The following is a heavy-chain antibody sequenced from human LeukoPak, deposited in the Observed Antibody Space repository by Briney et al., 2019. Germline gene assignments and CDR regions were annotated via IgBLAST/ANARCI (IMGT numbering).Heavy chain of an antibody. CDR2: ISSSGSTI. V-gene: IGHV3-11*04. CDR1: GFTFSDYY. Sequence: SGGSLRLSCAASGFTFSDYYMSWIRQAPGKGLEWVSYISSSGSTIYYADSVKGRFTISRDNAKNSLYLQMDSLRAEDTAVYYCARGYYDSSGYLYYFDYWGQGTLVTVSS. J-gene: IGHJ4*02. D-gene: IGHD3-22*01. CDR3: ARGYYDSSGYLYYFDY.